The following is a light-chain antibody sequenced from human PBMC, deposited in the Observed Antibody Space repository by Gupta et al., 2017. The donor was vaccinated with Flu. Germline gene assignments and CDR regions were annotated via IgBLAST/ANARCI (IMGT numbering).Light chain of an antibody. CDR1: QGSSSG. V-gene: IGKV1D-16*01. Sequence: IQLHPSPSSLSASVGDSVTITCRASQGSSSGLAWYQQKPEKAPKSLIYAASSLQSGVPARFSGSGSGTDFTLTISSVEAEDVATYYCKQYKQYPQTFGQGTKVEIK. CDR3: KQYKQYPQT. CDR2: AAS. J-gene: IGKJ1*01.